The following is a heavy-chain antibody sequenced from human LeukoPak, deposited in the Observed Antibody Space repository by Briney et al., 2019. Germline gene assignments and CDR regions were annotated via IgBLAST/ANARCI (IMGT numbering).Heavy chain of an antibody. J-gene: IGHJ5*02. Sequence: SQTLSLTCTVSGGSISSGTYYCGWIRHPAGKGLEWIGRIYTSGSTNYNTSLKSRVTISVDTSKNQFSLRLSSVTAADTAVYYCARGHIGPWGQGTLATVSS. CDR2: IYTSGST. D-gene: IGHD2-21*01. V-gene: IGHV4-61*02. CDR3: ARGHIGP. CDR1: GGSISSGTYY.